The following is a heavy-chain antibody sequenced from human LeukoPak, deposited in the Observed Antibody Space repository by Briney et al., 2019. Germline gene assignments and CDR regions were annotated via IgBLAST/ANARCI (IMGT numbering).Heavy chain of an antibody. CDR2: IKQDGREK. CDR1: GFTFSSYW. D-gene: IGHD3-10*01. V-gene: IGHV3-7*01. CDR3: ARDSGYYGSGSYYSTPTAYYFDY. Sequence: GGSLRLSCAASGFTFSSYWMSWVRQAPGKGLEWVANIKQDGREKYYVDSVKGRFTISRDNAKNSLYLQMNSLRAEDTAVYYCARDSGYYGSGSYYSTPTAYYFDYWGQGTLVTVSS. J-gene: IGHJ4*02.